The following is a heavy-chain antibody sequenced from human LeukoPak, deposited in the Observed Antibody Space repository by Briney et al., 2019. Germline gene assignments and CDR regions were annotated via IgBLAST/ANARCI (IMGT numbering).Heavy chain of an antibody. CDR2: IGSDNKP. CDR3: ARDLHYYMAMDV. Sequence: GGSLRLSCEDSGFTFSAYDTTWVRQAPGKGLEWVSSIGSDNKPHYSESVKGRFAISRDNSKSMLFLQLNSLRAEDTALYYCARDLHYYMAMDVWGQGTTVTVSS. CDR1: GFTFSAYD. J-gene: IGHJ6*02. D-gene: IGHD1-26*01. V-gene: IGHV3-23*01.